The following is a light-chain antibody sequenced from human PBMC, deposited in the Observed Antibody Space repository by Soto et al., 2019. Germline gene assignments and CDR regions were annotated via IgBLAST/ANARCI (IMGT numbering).Light chain of an antibody. CDR1: QSVGSN. Sequence: EIVMTQSPATLSVSPGERATLSCRASQSVGSNLAWYQQKRGQAPRLLIYDASTRATGIPARFSGSGSGTEFTLMINSLQSEDFAVYYCQQHYDWPSTFGQGTKVEIK. J-gene: IGKJ1*01. V-gene: IGKV3-15*01. CDR3: QQHYDWPST. CDR2: DAS.